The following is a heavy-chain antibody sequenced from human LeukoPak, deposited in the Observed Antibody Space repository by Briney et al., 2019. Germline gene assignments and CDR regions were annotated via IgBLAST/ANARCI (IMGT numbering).Heavy chain of an antibody. CDR2: ISGSGGST. CDR3: AKTGSYRGVISYYYYYYMDV. Sequence: PGGSLRLSCAASGFTFSSYEMNWVRQAPGKGLEWVSAISGSGGSTYYADSVKGRFTISRDNSKNTLYLQMNSLRAEDTAVYYCAKTGSYRGVISYYYYYYMDVWGKGTTVTVSS. CDR1: GFTFSSYE. D-gene: IGHD3-10*01. V-gene: IGHV3-23*01. J-gene: IGHJ6*03.